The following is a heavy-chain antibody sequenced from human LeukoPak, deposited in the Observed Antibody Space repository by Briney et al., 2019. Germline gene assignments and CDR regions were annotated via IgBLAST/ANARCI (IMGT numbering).Heavy chain of an antibody. V-gene: IGHV3-21*01. Sequence: GGSLTLSCTASGFTFSDYSTNWVRHAPGKGLEWVSSISSSRSFIYCADSVKGRFTLSRDNAKNSLYLEMSSLRAEDTAVYYCARDREGGGRRTGMDVWGQGATVTVSS. CDR2: ISSSRSFI. J-gene: IGHJ6*02. CDR1: GFTFSDYS. CDR3: ARDREGGGRRTGMDV. D-gene: IGHD2-15*01.